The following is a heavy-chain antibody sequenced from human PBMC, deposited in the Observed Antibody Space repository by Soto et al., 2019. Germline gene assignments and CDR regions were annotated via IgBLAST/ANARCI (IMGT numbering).Heavy chain of an antibody. V-gene: IGHV1-69*13. J-gene: IGHJ6*02. CDR3: ARADSMIVVGMGGMDV. CDR1: GGTFSSYA. CDR2: IIPIFGTA. D-gene: IGHD3-22*01. Sequence: GASVKVSCKASGGTFSSYAISWVRQAPGQGLEWMGGIIPIFGTANYAQKFQGRVTITADESTSTAYMELSSLRSEDTAVYDCARADSMIVVGMGGMDVWGQGTTATVSS.